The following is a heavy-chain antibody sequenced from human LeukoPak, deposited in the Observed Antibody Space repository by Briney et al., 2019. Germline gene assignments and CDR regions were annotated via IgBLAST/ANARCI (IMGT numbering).Heavy chain of an antibody. Sequence: ETLSLTCTVSAYSISTDYYWGWIRQPPGKGLEWIGYVYYSGSTKYNPSLKSRVTISVDTSKNQFSVKLSSVIPEDTAVYYCMRVGYGSGNPPGGFDIWGQGRMVTVAS. CDR2: VYYSGST. D-gene: IGHD3-10*01. J-gene: IGHJ3*02. V-gene: IGHV4-59*13. CDR3: MRVGYGSGNPPGGFDI. CDR1: AYSISTDYY.